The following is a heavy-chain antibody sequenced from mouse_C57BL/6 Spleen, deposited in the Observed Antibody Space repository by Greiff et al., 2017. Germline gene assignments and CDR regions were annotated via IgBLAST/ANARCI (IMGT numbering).Heavy chain of an antibody. CDR3: ASDGYPFAY. D-gene: IGHD2-3*01. CDR1: GYTFTSYT. Sequence: VQLQQSGAELARPGASVKMSCKASGYTFTSYTMHWVKQRPGQGLEWIGNINPSSGYTKYNQKFKDKATLTADKSSSTAYMQLSSLTSEDSAVYYCASDGYPFAYWGQGTLVTVSA. J-gene: IGHJ3*01. V-gene: IGHV1-4*01. CDR2: INPSSGYT.